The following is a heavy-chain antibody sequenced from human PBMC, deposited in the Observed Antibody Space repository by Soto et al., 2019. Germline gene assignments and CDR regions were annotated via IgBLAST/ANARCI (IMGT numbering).Heavy chain of an antibody. CDR1: GGSISSSSYY. CDR2: IYYSGST. CDR3: ARYPSYRPQFDY. D-gene: IGHD3-16*02. J-gene: IGHJ4*02. Sequence: QLQLQESGPGLVKPSETLSLTCTVSGGSISSSSYYWGWIRQPPGKGLEWIGSIYYSGSTYYNPSLKSRVTISVDTSKNQFSLKLSSVTAADTAVYYCARYPSYRPQFDYWGQGTLVTVSS. V-gene: IGHV4-39*01.